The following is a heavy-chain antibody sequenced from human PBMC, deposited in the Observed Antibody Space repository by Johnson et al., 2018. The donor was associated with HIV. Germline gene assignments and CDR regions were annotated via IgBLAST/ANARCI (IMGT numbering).Heavy chain of an antibody. D-gene: IGHD5-18*01. Sequence: QVQLVESGGGVVQPGRSLRLSCAASGFTFSSYGMHWVRQAPGKGLEWVAVISYDGSNKYYADSVKGRFTISRDNSKNTLYLQINSLRPEDSAVYYCAKGEAQEGWIQIRLYAFDFWGQGTLVTVSS. CDR3: AKGEAQEGWIQIRLYAFDF. CDR2: ISYDGSNK. J-gene: IGHJ3*01. V-gene: IGHV3-30*18. CDR1: GFTFSSYG.